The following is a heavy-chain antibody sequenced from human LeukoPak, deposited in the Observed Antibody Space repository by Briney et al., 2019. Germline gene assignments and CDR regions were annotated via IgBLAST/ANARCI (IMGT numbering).Heavy chain of an antibody. CDR3: GRGTYNWFDS. J-gene: IGHJ5*01. CDR1: GYTFTDYY. D-gene: IGHD3-10*01. Sequence: ASVKVSCKASGYTFTDYYIHWVRQAPGEGLEWLGWINANTGVTHYAHRFQGRVTMTRVTSISTAYMEVRQTSDDTAVFYCGRGTYNWFDSWGQGTLVTVSS. CDR2: INANTGVT. V-gene: IGHV1-2*07.